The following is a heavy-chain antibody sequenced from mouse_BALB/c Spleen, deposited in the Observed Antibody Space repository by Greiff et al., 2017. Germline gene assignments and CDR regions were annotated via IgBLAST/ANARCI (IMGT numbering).Heavy chain of an antibody. D-gene: IGHD1-1*01. J-gene: IGHJ2*01. CDR3: ARKGITTVYFDY. CDR2: ISSGGSYT. CDR1: GFTFSSYA. Sequence: EVMLVESGGGLVKPGGSLKLSCAASGFTFSSYAMSWVRQTPEKRLEWVATISSGGSYTYYPDSVKGRFTISRDNAKTTLYLQMSSLRSEDTAIYYCARKGITTVYFDYWGQGTTLTVSS. V-gene: IGHV5-9-1*01.